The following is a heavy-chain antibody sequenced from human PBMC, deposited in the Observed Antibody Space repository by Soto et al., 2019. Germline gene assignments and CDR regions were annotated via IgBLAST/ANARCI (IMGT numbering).Heavy chain of an antibody. CDR3: ARIRGVALDY. J-gene: IGHJ4*02. V-gene: IGHV4-61*01. CDR2: IYYSGST. Sequence: PSETLSLTCTVSGGSVSSGSYYWSWIRHPPGKGLEWIGYIYYSGSTNYNPSLKSRVTISVDTSKNQFSLKLSSVTAADTAVYYCARIRGVALDYWGQGTLVTVSS. D-gene: IGHD3-10*01. CDR1: GGSVSSGSYY.